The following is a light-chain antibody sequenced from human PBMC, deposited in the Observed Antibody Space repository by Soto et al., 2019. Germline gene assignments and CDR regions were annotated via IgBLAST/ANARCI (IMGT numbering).Light chain of an antibody. Sequence: DIQMTQSPSSLSASVGDRVTITCRASQSISSYLNWYQQKPGKAPKLLIYAASSLQSGVPSRFSGSGSGTDFTLTISRLEPEDFALYYCQQYGGSPITFALGTRLEIK. J-gene: IGKJ5*01. CDR3: QQYGGSPIT. CDR1: QSISSY. CDR2: AAS. V-gene: IGKV1-39*01.